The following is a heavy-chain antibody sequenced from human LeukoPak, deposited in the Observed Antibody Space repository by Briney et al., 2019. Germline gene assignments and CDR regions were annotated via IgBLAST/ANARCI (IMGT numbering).Heavy chain of an antibody. D-gene: IGHD3-16*01. CDR1: GYTFTTYG. CDR3: AREGLGELTLDC. Sequence: SVKVSCKSSGYTFTTYGITWVRQAPGQGLEWMGWISTDNGDTNYAQKLQGRVTMTTDTSTSTAYMELRSLRSDDTAVYYCAREGLGELTLDCWGQGTLVTVSS. J-gene: IGHJ4*02. V-gene: IGHV1-18*01. CDR2: ISTDNGDT.